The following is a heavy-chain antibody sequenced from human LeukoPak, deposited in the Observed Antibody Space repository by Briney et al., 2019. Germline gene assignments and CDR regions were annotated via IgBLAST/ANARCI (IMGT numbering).Heavy chain of an antibody. J-gene: IGHJ3*02. D-gene: IGHD3-3*01. CDR2: NNHRGST. Sequence: SETLSLTCAVYGGSFSGYYWSWIRQPPGKGLEWIGENNHRGSTNYNPSLKSRVTISVDTSKNQFSLKLSSVTAADTAVYYCARGGGNYDFWSGYYAYAFDIWGQGTMVTVSS. CDR3: ARGGGNYDFWSGYYAYAFDI. V-gene: IGHV4-34*01. CDR1: GGSFSGYY.